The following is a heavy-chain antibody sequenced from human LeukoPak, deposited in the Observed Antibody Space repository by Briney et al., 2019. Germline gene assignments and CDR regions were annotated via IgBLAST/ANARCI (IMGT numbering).Heavy chain of an antibody. Sequence: GASVKVSCKASGYTFTGYYMHWVRQAPGQGLEWMGWINPNSGGTNYAQKFQGRVTMTRDTSISTAYMELSRLRSDDTAVYYCARDSRRYSWLLSHYYYMDVWGKGTTVTISS. CDR3: ARDSRRYSWLLSHYYYMDV. CDR2: INPNSGGT. CDR1: GYTFTGYY. D-gene: IGHD3-22*01. J-gene: IGHJ6*03. V-gene: IGHV1-2*02.